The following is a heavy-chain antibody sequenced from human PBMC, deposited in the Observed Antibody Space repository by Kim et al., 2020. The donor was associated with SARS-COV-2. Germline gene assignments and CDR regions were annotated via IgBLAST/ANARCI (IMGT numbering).Heavy chain of an antibody. V-gene: IGHV3-11*01. J-gene: IGHJ1*01. Sequence: GGSLRLSCAASGFTFGSFYMSWVRQAPGKGLEWVADISRSGGSTFYADSVKGRFTISRDNAKNSLYLQMNGLSADDTAVYYCATRGDNDTGSWGKDT. CDR2: ISRSGGST. D-gene: IGHD3-10*01. CDR3: ATRGDNDTGS. CDR1: GFTFGSFY.